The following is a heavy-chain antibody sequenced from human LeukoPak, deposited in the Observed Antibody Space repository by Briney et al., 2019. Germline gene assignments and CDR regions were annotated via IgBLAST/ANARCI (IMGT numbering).Heavy chain of an antibody. CDR2: VNADGGNT. J-gene: IGHJ4*02. Sequence: GGSLRLSCAASGFTFDNYRMSWVRQAPGKGLEWVSTVNADGGNTYYADSVKGRFTISRDNSRSTLILQMNNLRVEDTALYYCTKRVKYGGTWDHFADWGQGTLVTVSS. V-gene: IGHV3-23*01. D-gene: IGHD1-26*01. CDR1: GFTFDNYR. CDR3: TKRVKYGGTWDHFAD.